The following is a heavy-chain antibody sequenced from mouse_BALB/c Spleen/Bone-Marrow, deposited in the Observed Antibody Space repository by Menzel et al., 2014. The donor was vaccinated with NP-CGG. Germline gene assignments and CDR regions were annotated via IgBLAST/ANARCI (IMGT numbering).Heavy chain of an antibody. J-gene: IGHJ1*01. Sequence: VTLKECGAELVKPGASVKLSCTASGFSIKDTYMHWVKQRPEQGLEWIGRIDPANGNTKYDPKFQGKATITADTSSNTAYLQLSSLTSEDTAVYYCASYRYAWYFDVWGAGTTVTVSS. D-gene: IGHD2-14*01. CDR2: IDPANGNT. CDR3: ASYRYAWYFDV. V-gene: IGHV14-3*02. CDR1: GFSIKDTY.